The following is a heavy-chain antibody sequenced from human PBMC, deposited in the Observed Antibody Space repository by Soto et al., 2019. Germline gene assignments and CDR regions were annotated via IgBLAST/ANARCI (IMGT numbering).Heavy chain of an antibody. J-gene: IGHJ4*02. CDR1: GYTFTSYY. D-gene: IGHD1-1*01. Sequence: QVQLVQSGAEVKKPGASVKVSCKASGYTFTSYYMHWVRQAPGQGLEWMGIINPSGGSTSSAQKFPGRSTMTRDTSTSPGYMDLSSLRSEDTAVYYCARGGYNWNVDYWGQGTLVTVSS. CDR3: ARGGYNWNVDY. CDR2: INPSGGST. V-gene: IGHV1-46*03.